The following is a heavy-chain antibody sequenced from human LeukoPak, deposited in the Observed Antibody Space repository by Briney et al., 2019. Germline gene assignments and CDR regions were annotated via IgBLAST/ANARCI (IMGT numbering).Heavy chain of an antibody. Sequence: SETLSLTCTVSGGSISSYYWSWIRQPAGKGLEWIGRIYTSGSTNYNPSLKSRVTMSVDTSKNQFSLKLSSVTAADTAVYYCARVVAAAGRYYFDYWGQGTLVTVSS. CDR2: IYTSGST. CDR3: ARVVAAAGRYYFDY. D-gene: IGHD6-13*01. CDR1: GGSISSYY. V-gene: IGHV4-4*07. J-gene: IGHJ4*02.